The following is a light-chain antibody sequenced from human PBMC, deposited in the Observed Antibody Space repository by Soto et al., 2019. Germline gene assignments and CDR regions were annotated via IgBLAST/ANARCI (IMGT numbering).Light chain of an antibody. J-gene: IGKJ4*01. V-gene: IGKV3-15*01. CDR1: QSVSSN. Sequence: EKVMTQSPATLSVSPGERATLSCRASQSVSSNLAWYQQKPGQAPRLLIYGASTRATGVPASFSGSGSGTEFTLTLSSLQSEDFAVYFCQQYYNWPLTFGGGTKVEIK. CDR3: QQYYNWPLT. CDR2: GAS.